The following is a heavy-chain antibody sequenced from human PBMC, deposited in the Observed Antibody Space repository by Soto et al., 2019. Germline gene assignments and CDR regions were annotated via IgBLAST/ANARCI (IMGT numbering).Heavy chain of an antibody. CDR1: GGSISSGDYY. J-gene: IGHJ5*02. V-gene: IGHV4-30-4*01. D-gene: IGHD2-2*02. CDR3: AVVPAAIGYFRFFDP. Sequence: QVQLQESGPGLVKPSQTLSLTCTVSGGSISSGDYYWSWIRQPPGKGLEWIGYIYYSGSTYYNPSLKSRVTISVDTSKNQFSLKLSSVTAADTAAYYCAVVPAAIGYFRFFDPWGQGTLVTVSS. CDR2: IYYSGST.